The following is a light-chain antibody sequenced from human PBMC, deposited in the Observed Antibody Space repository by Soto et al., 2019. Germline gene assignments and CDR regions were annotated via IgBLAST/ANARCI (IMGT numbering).Light chain of an antibody. CDR1: QGISNY. Sequence: DIQMTQSPSSPFASLGDRSTITCRASQGISNYLAWYQQKPGKVPKLLIYAASTLQSGVPSRFSGSGSGTDFTLTISSLQPEDVATYYCQKYHSAPKPFGHGTKVDI. V-gene: IGKV1-27*01. CDR3: QKYHSAPKP. J-gene: IGKJ1*01. CDR2: AAS.